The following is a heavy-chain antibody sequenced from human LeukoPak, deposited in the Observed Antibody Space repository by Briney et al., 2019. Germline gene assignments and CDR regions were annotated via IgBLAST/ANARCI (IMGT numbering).Heavy chain of an antibody. V-gene: IGHV4-34*01. D-gene: IGHD3-3*01. J-gene: IGHJ4*02. CDR2: INHSGST. Sequence: WETLSLTCAVYGGSFSGYYWSWIRQPPGKGLECIGEINHSGSTNYNPSLKSRVTISVDTSKNQFSLKLSSVTAADTAVYYCARGHRNYYDFWSGYYKFGFDYWGQGTLVTVSS. CDR3: ARGHRNYYDFWSGYYKFGFDY. CDR1: GGSFSGYY.